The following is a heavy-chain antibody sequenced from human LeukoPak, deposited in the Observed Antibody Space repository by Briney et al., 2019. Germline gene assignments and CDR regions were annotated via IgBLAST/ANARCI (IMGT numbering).Heavy chain of an antibody. Sequence: SGGSLRLSCAASGFTFSSYAMHWVRQAPGKGLEWVAVISYDGSNKYYADSVKGRFTISRDNSKNTLYLQMNSLRAEDTAVYYCARGEWTPDYWGQGTLSPSPQ. J-gene: IGHJ4*02. CDR2: ISYDGSNK. D-gene: IGHD3-3*01. CDR3: ARGEWTPDY. V-gene: IGHV3-30-3*01. CDR1: GFTFSSYA.